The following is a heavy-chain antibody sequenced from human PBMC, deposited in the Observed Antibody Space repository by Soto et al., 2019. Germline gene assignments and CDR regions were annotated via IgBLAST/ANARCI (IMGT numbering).Heavy chain of an antibody. D-gene: IGHD4-17*01. Sequence: EVQLVESGGGLVQPGGSLRLSCAASGFTFSSYAMHWVRQAPGKGLEYVSAISSNGGSTYYANSVKGRFTISRDNSKNTLYLQMGSLRAEDMAVYYSATNYGDYYYYRMDVWGQGTTVTVSS. V-gene: IGHV3-64*01. CDR1: GFTFSSYA. J-gene: IGHJ6*02. CDR3: ATNYGDYYYYRMDV. CDR2: ISSNGGST.